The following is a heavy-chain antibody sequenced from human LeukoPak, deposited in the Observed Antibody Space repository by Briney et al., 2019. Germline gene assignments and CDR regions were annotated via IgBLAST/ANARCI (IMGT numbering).Heavy chain of an antibody. CDR2: ISYDGSNK. CDR3: ARVPNCSGGSCYSLAVDY. J-gene: IGHJ4*02. V-gene: IGHV3-30*04. CDR1: GLTFSSYA. D-gene: IGHD2-15*01. Sequence: GGSLRLSCAASGLTFSSYAMHWVRQAPGKGLEWVAVISYDGSNKYYADSVKGRFTISRDNSKNTLYLQMNSLRAEDTAVYYCARVPNCSGGSCYSLAVDYWGQGTLVTVSS.